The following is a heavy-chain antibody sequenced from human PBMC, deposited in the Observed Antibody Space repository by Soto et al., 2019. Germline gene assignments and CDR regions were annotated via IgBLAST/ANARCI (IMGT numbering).Heavy chain of an antibody. CDR3: ARDQCSGGSCFNAFDI. V-gene: IGHV1-46*01. Sequence: ASVKVSCNASGYTFTSYYMHWVRQARGQELEWMGIINPSGGSTSYAQKFQGRVTMTRDTSTSTVYMELSSLRSEDTAVYYCARDQCSGGSCFNAFDIWGQGTMVTVSS. CDR2: INPSGGST. J-gene: IGHJ3*02. CDR1: GYTFTSYY. D-gene: IGHD2-15*01.